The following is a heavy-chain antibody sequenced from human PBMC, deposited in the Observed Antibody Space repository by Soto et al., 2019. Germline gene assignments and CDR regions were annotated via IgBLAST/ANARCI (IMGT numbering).Heavy chain of an antibody. CDR3: ARIRYSSGWYRGYVDY. J-gene: IGHJ4*02. Sequence: ETLGRPCTVSGGSISSSSYYWGWILQPPGKGLEWIGSIYYSGSTYYNPSLKSRVTISVDTSKNQLSLKLSSVTAADTAVYYCARIRYSSGWYRGYVDYWGQGTLVTVT. V-gene: IGHV4-39*01. D-gene: IGHD6-19*01. CDR1: GGSISSSSYY. CDR2: IYYSGST.